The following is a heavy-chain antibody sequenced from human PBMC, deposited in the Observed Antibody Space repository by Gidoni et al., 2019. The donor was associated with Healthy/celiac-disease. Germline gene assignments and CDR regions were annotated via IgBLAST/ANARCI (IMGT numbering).Heavy chain of an antibody. D-gene: IGHD4-17*01. V-gene: IGHV3-30*18. CDR1: GFTFSSYG. CDR3: AKGPPTTVTARGYFDY. CDR2: ISYDGSNK. J-gene: IGHJ4*02. Sequence: QVQLVESGGGVVQPGRSLRLSCAASGFTFSSYGMHWVRQAPGKGLGWVAVISYDGSNKYYADSVKGRFTISRDNSKNTLYLQMNSLRAEDTAVYYCAKGPPTTVTARGYFDYWGQGTLVTVSS.